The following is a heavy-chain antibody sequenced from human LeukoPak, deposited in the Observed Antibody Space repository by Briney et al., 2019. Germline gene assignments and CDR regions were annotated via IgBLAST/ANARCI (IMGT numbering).Heavy chain of an antibody. CDR1: GFTFSDYY. CDR2: ISSSGSTI. V-gene: IGHV3-11*01. Sequence: PGGSLRLSCAASGFTFSDYYMSWIRQAPGKGLEWVSYISSSGSTIYYADSVKGRFTISRDNAKNSLYLQMNSLRAEDTAVYYCARAYYYDSSGPPIEAFDIWGQGTMVTVSS. J-gene: IGHJ3*02. CDR3: ARAYYYDSSGPPIEAFDI. D-gene: IGHD3-22*01.